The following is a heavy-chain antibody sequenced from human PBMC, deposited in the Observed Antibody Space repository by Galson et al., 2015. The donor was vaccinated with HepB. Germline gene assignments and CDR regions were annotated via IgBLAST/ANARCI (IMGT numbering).Heavy chain of an antibody. CDR1: GYTLTGYY. CDR3: ARDQRSTSYYYYYYYMDV. Sequence: SVKVSCKASGYTLTGYYMHWVRQAPGQGLEWMGWINPNSGGTNYAQKFQGRVTMTRDTSISTAYMELSRLRSDDTAVYYCARDQRSTSYYYYYYYMDVWGKGTTVTVSS. CDR2: INPNSGGT. J-gene: IGHJ6*03. D-gene: IGHD2-2*01. V-gene: IGHV1-2*02.